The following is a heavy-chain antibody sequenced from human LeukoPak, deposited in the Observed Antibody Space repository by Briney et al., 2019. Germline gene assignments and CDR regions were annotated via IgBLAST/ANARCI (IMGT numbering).Heavy chain of an antibody. V-gene: IGHV4-59*11. CDR1: GGSISSHY. Sequence: PSETLSLTCTVSGGSISSHYWSWIRQPPGKGLEWIGYIYYSGSTNYNPSLKSRVTISVDTSKNQFSLKLSSVTAADTAVYYCARAADGYNWYYFQLWGQGTLVSVCS. CDR2: IYYSGST. D-gene: IGHD5-24*01. J-gene: IGHJ1*01. CDR3: ARAADGYNWYYFQL.